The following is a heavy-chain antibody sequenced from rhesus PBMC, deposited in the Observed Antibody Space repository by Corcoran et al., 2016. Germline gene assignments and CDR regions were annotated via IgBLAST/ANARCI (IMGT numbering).Heavy chain of an antibody. V-gene: IGHV4-122*02. Sequence: QVQLQESGPGLVKPSETLSLTCAVSGGSISSGYYYWSCIRPPPGKGLEWIGYITYSGSPSYNPSLKSRVTISRDTSKNQFSLKLSSVTAADTAVYYCARAEGYSSGWYYFDYWGQGVLVTVSS. CDR3: ARAEGYSSGWYYFDY. D-gene: IGHD6-31*01. CDR1: GGSISSGYYY. CDR2: ITYSGSP. J-gene: IGHJ4*01.